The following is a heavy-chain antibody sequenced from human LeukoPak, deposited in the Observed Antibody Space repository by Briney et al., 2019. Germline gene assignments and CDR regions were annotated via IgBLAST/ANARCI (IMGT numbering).Heavy chain of an antibody. V-gene: IGHV3-64*01. J-gene: IGHJ5*02. Sequence: GGSLRLSCAASGFTFSSYAMHWVRQAPGKGLEYVSAISSNGGSTYYANSVKGRFTISRDNSKNTLYLQMGSLRAEDMAVYYCARGALGYCSSTSCFATQFAAWGQGTLVTVSS. D-gene: IGHD2-2*01. CDR1: GFTFSSYA. CDR3: ARGALGYCSSTSCFATQFAA. CDR2: ISSNGGST.